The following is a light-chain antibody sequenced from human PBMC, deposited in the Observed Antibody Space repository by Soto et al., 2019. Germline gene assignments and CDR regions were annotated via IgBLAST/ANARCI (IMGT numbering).Light chain of an antibody. V-gene: IGKV1-39*01. Sequence: DIEMTQSPSSLSASLGDRVTITCRASQTINKYLNWYQQRSGQAPKLLIYFASTLQREVPLRFRGDGSGTAFTLTITTFQPDDIGTYYCQQGFSFPLTFGGGTEVE. CDR1: QTINKY. CDR2: FAS. CDR3: QQGFSFPLT. J-gene: IGKJ4*01.